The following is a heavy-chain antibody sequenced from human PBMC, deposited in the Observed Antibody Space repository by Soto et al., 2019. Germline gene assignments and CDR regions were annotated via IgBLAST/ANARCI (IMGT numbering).Heavy chain of an antibody. V-gene: IGHV4-4*02. CDR1: RYSINNSNW. CDR2: LNHGGGT. D-gene: IGHD2-21*02. J-gene: IGHJ4*02. CDR3: TKNTAYALHX. Sequence: SETLSLTCDVSRYSINNSNWWSWVRQPPGGGLEWIGELNHGGGTNYKTSLESRVTFSVEISKNQFFLKLSSVTAADTAVYYCTKNTAYALHXWGQATRVTVSX.